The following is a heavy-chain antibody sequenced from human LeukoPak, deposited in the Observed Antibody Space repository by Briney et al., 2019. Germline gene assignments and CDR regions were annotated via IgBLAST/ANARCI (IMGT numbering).Heavy chain of an antibody. J-gene: IGHJ6*03. V-gene: IGHV3-53*01. CDR3: ARGSTYYYYMDV. CDR1: GITVSGNY. CDR2: IYSGGST. Sequence: GGSLRLSCAASGITVSGNYMSWVRQAPGKGLEWVSVIYSGGSTYYADSVKGRFTISRDNSKNTVYLQMNSLRAEDTAVYYCARGSTYYYYMDVWGKGTTVTVSS.